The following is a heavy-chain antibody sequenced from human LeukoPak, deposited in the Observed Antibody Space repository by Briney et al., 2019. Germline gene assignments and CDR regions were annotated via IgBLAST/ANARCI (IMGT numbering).Heavy chain of an antibody. CDR2: ISSGSSII. J-gene: IGHJ6*02. CDR3: ARGAVVPAAGYYYGMDV. Sequence: GGSLRLSCAASGFTFSDYYMSWIRQAPGKGLEWVSYISSGSSIIYYADSVKGRFTISRDNAKNSLYLQMNSPRGEDTAVYYCARGAVVPAAGYYYGMDVWGQGTTVTVSS. CDR1: GFTFSDYY. D-gene: IGHD2-2*01. V-gene: IGHV3-11*01.